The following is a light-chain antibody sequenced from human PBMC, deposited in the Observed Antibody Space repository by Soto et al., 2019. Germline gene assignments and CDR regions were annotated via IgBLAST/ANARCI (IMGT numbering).Light chain of an antibody. CDR3: QQSYSIPYT. CDR2: TSG. Sequence: IPMTQSPSSLSASVGDRVTITCWASQRITTYLNWYQQKPGKAPKLLISTSGTLQRGVPSRFSGSGSGTDFTLTITALRPEDFATYFCQQSYSIPYTFGQGTKLEIK. J-gene: IGKJ2*01. CDR1: QRITTY. V-gene: IGKV1-39*01.